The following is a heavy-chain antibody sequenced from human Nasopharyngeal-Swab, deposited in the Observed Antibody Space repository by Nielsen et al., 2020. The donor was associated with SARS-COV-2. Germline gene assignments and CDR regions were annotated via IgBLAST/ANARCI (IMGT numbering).Heavy chain of an antibody. D-gene: IGHD6-13*01. V-gene: IGHV1-46*01. CDR3: ARMRWQQLPPDAFDI. J-gene: IGHJ3*02. CDR1: GYTFTSYY. CDR2: INPSGGST. Sequence: ASVKVSCKASGYTFTSYYMHWVRQAPGQGLEWMGIINPSGGSTSYAQKFQGRVTMTRDTSTSTAYMELSSLRSEDTAVYYCARMRWQQLPPDAFDIWGQGTMVTVSS.